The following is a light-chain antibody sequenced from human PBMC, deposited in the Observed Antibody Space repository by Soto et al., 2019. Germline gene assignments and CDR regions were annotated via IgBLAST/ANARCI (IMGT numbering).Light chain of an antibody. J-gene: IGLJ1*01. CDR3: SSYTSSFTYV. V-gene: IGLV2-14*01. CDR2: EVS. CDR1: SSDVGGYNY. Sequence: QCALTQPASVSGSPGRSITISCTGTSSDVGGYNYVSWYQHNPGTAPKLMIYEVSNRPSGVSNRFSGSKSGNTASLTISGLQAEDEADYYCSSYTSSFTYVFGTGTKVTVL.